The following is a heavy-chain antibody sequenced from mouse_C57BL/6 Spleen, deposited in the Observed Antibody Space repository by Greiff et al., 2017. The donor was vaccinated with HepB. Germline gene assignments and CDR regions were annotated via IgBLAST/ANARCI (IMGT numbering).Heavy chain of an antibody. D-gene: IGHD2-4*01. J-gene: IGHJ3*01. Sequence: EVQVVESGGGLVKPGGSLKLSCAASGFTFSSYAMSWVRQTPEKRLEWVATISDGGSYTYYPDNVKGRFTISRDNAKNNLYLQMSHLKSEDTAMYYCTRAIYDYDDPFAYWGQGTLVTVSA. CDR2: ISDGGSYT. V-gene: IGHV5-4*01. CDR1: GFTFSSYA. CDR3: TRAIYDYDDPFAY.